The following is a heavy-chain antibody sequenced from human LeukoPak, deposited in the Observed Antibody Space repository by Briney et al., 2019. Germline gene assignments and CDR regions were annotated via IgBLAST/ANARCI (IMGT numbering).Heavy chain of an antibody. CDR1: GGTFSSYA. J-gene: IGHJ4*02. D-gene: IGHD3-16*01. CDR3: ARDLGASYYFDY. Sequence: KVSFKASGGTFSSYAISWVRQAPGQGLEWMGGIIPIFGTANYAQKFQGRVTITADESTSTAYMELSSLRSEDTAVYYCARDLGASYYFDYWGQGTLVTVSS. V-gene: IGHV1-69*01. CDR2: IIPIFGTA.